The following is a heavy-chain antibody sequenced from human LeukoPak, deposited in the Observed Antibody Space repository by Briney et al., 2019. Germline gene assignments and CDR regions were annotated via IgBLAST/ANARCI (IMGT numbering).Heavy chain of an antibody. CDR2: IYTSGST. Sequence: SETLSLTCTVSGGSISSYYWSWIRQPAGKGLEWIGRIYTSGSTNYNPSLKSRVTMSVDTSKNQFSLKLSSVTAADTAVYYCARGLVVPAALRTYYYYGMDVWGQGTTVTVSS. V-gene: IGHV4-4*07. D-gene: IGHD2-2*01. CDR3: ARGLVVPAALRTYYYYGMDV. J-gene: IGHJ6*02. CDR1: GGSISSYY.